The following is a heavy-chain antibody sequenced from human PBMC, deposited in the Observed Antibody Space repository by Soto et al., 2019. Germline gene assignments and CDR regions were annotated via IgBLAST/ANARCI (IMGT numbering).Heavy chain of an antibody. J-gene: IGHJ4*02. CDR1: GGSLTSGGYY. CDR3: AKGDLELNY. V-gene: IGHV4-31*03. D-gene: IGHD1-7*01. CDR2: IHYNGDT. Sequence: SEPLSLTCSVSGGSLTSGGYYWSWVRQHPGKDLQWVGSIHYNGDTYYNPSLRSRTSISLDTSENRFSLMLSSVTAADTAVYFCAKGDLELNYWGQGTLVTVSS.